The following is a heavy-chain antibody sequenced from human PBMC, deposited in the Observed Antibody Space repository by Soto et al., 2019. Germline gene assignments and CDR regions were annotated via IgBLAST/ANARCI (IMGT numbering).Heavy chain of an antibody. CDR2: IIPIFGTA. CDR3: ASTKYDSSAYYYWYLGL. V-gene: IGHV1-69*06. D-gene: IGHD3-22*01. Sequence: QVELVQSGAEVKKPGSSVKVSCQASEDTFRNYAISWVRQAPGQGLEWMGGIIPIFGTANYVQRFQGRVTITADTSANTVYLERSSLSSDDTAVYYCASTKYDSSAYYYWYLGLWGRGTLVTVSS. J-gene: IGHJ2*01. CDR1: EDTFRNYA.